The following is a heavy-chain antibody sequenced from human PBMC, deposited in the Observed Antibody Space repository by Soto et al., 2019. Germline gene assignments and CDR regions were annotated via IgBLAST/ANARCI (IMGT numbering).Heavy chain of an antibody. J-gene: IGHJ4*02. CDR2: IYHTGTT. CDR1: GDSISNGYY. D-gene: IGHD1-26*01. CDR3: ARRPYSGSYSDY. V-gene: IGHV4-38-2*01. Sequence: NPSETLSLTCAVSGDSISNGYYWAWIRQPPGKGLEWVASIYHTGTTYYNPSLTSRVTISVDTSKNQFSLKASDTAMYYCARRPYSGSYSDYWGQGTLVTVSS.